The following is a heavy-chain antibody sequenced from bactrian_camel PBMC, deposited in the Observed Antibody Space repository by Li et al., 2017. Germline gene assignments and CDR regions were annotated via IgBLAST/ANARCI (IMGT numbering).Heavy chain of an antibody. CDR2: INSDGSNT. J-gene: IGHJ4*01. CDR3: TVRPNSAEDNY. V-gene: IGHV3S7*01. Sequence: VQLVESGGSLVQPGGSLRLSCAASGFTFSTAGFSTYAMTWVRQAPGKGLEWVSGINSDGSNTYYSDSVKGRFTISRDNAKGTLYLQLNSLKTEDTALYYCTVRPNSAEDNYWGQGTQVTVS. CDR1: GFTFSTAGFSTYA.